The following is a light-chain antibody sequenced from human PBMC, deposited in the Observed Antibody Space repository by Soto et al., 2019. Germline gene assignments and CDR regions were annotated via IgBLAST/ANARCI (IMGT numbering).Light chain of an antibody. CDR2: DAS. Sequence: EIVMTQSPATLSVSPGESATLSGRASQSISSNLAWYQQKPGQAPRLLIDDASNRATGIPARFSGSGSGTDFTLTISSLEPEDFAVYYCQQRSNWPTVGGGTKVDIK. CDR3: QQRSNWPT. CDR1: QSISSN. J-gene: IGKJ4*01. V-gene: IGKV3-11*01.